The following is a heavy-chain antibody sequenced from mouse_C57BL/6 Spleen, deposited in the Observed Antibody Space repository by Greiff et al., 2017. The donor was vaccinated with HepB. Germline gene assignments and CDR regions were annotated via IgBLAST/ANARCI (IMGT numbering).Heavy chain of an antibody. V-gene: IGHV1-50*01. D-gene: IGHD1-1*01. CDR2: IDPSDSYT. J-gene: IGHJ2*01. CDR3: ASGRGVDYYGSSRDY. CDR1: GYTFTSYW. Sequence: QVQLQQPGAELVKPGASVKLSCKASGYTFTSYWMQWVKQRPGQGLEWIGEIDPSDSYTNYNQKFKGKATLNVDTSSSTAYMQLSSLTSEDSAVYYCASGRGVDYYGSSRDYWGQGTTLTVSS.